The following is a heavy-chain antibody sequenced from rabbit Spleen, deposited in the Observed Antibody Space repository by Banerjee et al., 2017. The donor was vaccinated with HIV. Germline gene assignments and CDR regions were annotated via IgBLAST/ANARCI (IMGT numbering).Heavy chain of an antibody. CDR2: IEAGSSGFT. Sequence: QSLEESGGDLVKPGASLTLTCTASGFSFSSSYYMCWVRQAPGKGLEWIACIEAGSSGFTYFASWAKGRFTISKTSSTTVTLQMTSLTAADTATYFCARDTGSSFSSYGMDLWGQGTLVTVS. V-gene: IGHV1S40*01. D-gene: IGHD8-1*01. J-gene: IGHJ6*01. CDR1: GFSFSSSYY. CDR3: ARDTGSSFSSYGMDL.